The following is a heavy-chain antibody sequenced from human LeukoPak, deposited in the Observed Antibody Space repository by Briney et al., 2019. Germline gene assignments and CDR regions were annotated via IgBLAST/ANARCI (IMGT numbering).Heavy chain of an antibody. D-gene: IGHD5-18*01. CDR3: ARGGYRYGFYYYYYMDV. V-gene: IGHV4-59*01. CDR2: IYYSGST. J-gene: IGHJ6*03. CDR1: GGSISSYY. Sequence: SETLSLTCTVSGGSISSYYWSWIRQPPGKGLEWIGYIYYSGSTNYSPSLKSRVTISVDTSKNQFSLKLSSVTAADTAVYYCARGGYRYGFYYYYYMDVWGKGTTVTVS.